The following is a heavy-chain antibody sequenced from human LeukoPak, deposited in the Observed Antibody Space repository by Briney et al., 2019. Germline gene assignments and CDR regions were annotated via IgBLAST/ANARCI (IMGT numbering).Heavy chain of an antibody. CDR2: IYYSGST. Sequence: SETLSLTCTVSGGSISSGGYYWSWIRQHPGKGLEWIGYIYYSGSTYYNPSLKSRVTISVDTSKNQFSLKLSSVTAADTAVYYCARAGLVVVPAAIGAWFDPWGQGTLVTVSS. V-gene: IGHV4-31*03. CDR3: ARAGLVVVPAAIGAWFDP. CDR1: GGSISSGGYY. J-gene: IGHJ5*02. D-gene: IGHD2-2*01.